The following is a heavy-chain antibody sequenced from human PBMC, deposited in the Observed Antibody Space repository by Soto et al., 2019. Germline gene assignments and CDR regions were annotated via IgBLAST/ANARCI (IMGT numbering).Heavy chain of an antibody. J-gene: IGHJ6*02. D-gene: IGHD2-15*01. CDR3: APLSVSLSGPYGIHV. CDR1: GYSVSSSDYY. Sequence: SETLSLTCSVSGYSVSSSDYYWAWIRQPPGKGLEWIGSMFYSGLTYYNPSLKSRVTLSVDTSKNQFSVRLNSVTAADTAGYYCAPLSVSLSGPYGIHVWGQGTTVTVSS. CDR2: MFYSGLT. V-gene: IGHV4-39*01.